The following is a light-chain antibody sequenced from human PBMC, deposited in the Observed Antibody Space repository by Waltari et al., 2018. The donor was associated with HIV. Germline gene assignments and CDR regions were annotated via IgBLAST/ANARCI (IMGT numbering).Light chain of an antibody. CDR1: RSNIGHNY. CDR2: DSS. Sequence: QSVLTQPPSVSAAPGQKVTISCSGSRSNIGHNYVSWYQQFPGAAPKLLIYDSSKRPSGSPDRFSGSQSGTSATLGITGLKTGDEADYYCGTWDSSLSVWVFGGGTKLTVL. V-gene: IGLV1-51*01. J-gene: IGLJ3*02. CDR3: GTWDSSLSVWV.